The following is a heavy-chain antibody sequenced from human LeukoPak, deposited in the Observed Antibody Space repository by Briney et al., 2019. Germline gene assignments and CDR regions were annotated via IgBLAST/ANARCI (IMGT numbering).Heavy chain of an antibody. Sequence: SETLSLTCTVSGGSVRSDSYYWSWIRQPPGKGLEWIGYVYYSGSTNYNPSLKSRVTISVDTSKNQFSLKLRSVTAADTAVYYCARKRSSWFDPWGQGTLVTVSS. CDR1: GGSVRSDSYY. V-gene: IGHV4-61*01. D-gene: IGHD6-19*01. CDR3: ARKRSSWFDP. CDR2: VYYSGST. J-gene: IGHJ5*02.